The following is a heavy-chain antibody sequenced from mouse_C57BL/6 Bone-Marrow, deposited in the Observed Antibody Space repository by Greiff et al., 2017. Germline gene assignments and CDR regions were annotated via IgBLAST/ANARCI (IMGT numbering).Heavy chain of an antibody. CDR3: ARGGQLRLYYFDY. CDR2: IYPGSGST. Sequence: QVQLQQSGAELVKPGASVKMSCKASGYTFTSYWITWVKQRPGQGLEWIGDIYPGSGSTNYNETFKSKATLTVDTSSSTAYMQLSSLTSEDSAVYYCARGGQLRLYYFDYWGQGTTLTVSS. J-gene: IGHJ2*01. CDR1: GYTFTSYW. D-gene: IGHD3-2*02. V-gene: IGHV1-55*01.